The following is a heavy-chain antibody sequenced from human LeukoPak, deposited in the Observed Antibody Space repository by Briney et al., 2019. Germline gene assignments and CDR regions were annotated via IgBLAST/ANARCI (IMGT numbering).Heavy chain of an antibody. V-gene: IGHV3-7*01. D-gene: IGHD2-15*01. Sequence: PGGSLRLSCAASGFTFSSYWMTWVRQAPGKGLEWVAKIKQDGSEGNYVDSVKGRFTISRDNAKNSLYLQMNSLRAEDTAVYYCASTATLSYWGQGTLVTVSS. J-gene: IGHJ4*02. CDR2: IKQDGSEG. CDR1: GFTFSSYW. CDR3: ASTATLSY.